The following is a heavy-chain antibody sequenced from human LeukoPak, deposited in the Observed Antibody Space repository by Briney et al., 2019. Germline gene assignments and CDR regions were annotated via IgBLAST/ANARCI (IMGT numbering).Heavy chain of an antibody. CDR3: ASLTKYGVQELGDY. D-gene: IGHD4-17*01. J-gene: IGHJ4*02. CDR2: IYFSGST. CDR1: GGSISSYY. Sequence: SETLSLTCTVSGGSISSYYWSWIRQPPGKGLEWIGYIYFSGSTNYNPSLKSRVTVSVDTSKNQFSLKLRSVTAADTAVYYCASLTKYGVQELGDYWGQGTLVTVSS. V-gene: IGHV4-59*08.